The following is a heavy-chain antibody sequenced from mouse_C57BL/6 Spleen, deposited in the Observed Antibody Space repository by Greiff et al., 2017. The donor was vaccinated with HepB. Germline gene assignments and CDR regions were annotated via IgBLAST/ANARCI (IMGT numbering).Heavy chain of an antibody. Sequence: EVQLQQSGAELVRPGASVKLSCTASGFNIKDDYMHWVKQRPEQGLEWIGWIDPENGDTEYASKFQGKATITADTTSNTAYLQLSSLTSEDAAVYYCAPNVGEGGYWGQGTTLTVSS. CDR1: GFNIKDDY. D-gene: IGHD4-1*01. V-gene: IGHV14-4*01. CDR2: IDPENGDT. J-gene: IGHJ2*01. CDR3: APNVGEGGY.